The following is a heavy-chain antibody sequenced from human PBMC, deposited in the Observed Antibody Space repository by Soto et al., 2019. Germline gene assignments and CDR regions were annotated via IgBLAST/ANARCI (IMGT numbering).Heavy chain of an antibody. D-gene: IGHD2-21*01. V-gene: IGHV3-30-3*01. CDR2: ISYDGNNA. J-gene: IGHJ5*02. Sequence: VESGGAVVQPGTSLRLSCAASGFIFNNYAMFWIRQAPGKGLEWVALISYDGNNAFYSDAVKGRFTVTRDKSKNTLYLQMNRLRSEDTAVYFRARDGAIVVTARDNWPDTWGQGTRVTVSA. CDR1: GFIFNNYA. CDR3: ARDGAIVVTARDNWPDT.